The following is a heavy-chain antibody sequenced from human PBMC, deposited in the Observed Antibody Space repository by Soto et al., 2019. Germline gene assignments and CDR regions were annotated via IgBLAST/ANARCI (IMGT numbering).Heavy chain of an antibody. CDR3: ARSGFSSYGMDV. Sequence: ESLKISCQASGHIFATYWIGWVRQMPGKGLEWMGIIYPSDSDTRYSPAFQGQVTISADKSISTAYLQLSSLRASDTALYYCARSGFSSYGMDVWGQGTTVTVSS. J-gene: IGHJ6*02. CDR1: GHIFATYW. D-gene: IGHD5-12*01. CDR2: IYPSDSDT. V-gene: IGHV5-51*01.